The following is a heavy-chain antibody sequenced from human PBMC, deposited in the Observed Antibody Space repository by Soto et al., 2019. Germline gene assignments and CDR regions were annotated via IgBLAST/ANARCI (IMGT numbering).Heavy chain of an antibody. D-gene: IGHD2-2*01. CDR1: GFSFDEYA. CDR3: AMRFCSSAKCYTYSYMDV. Sequence: EVQLVESGGTLVQPGRSLRLTCAASGFSFDEYAMHWVRQVPGKGLEWVSGVSWNSGTVGYGDSVKGRFTIPRANDKNSLYLQMNSLRAEDTAMYYCAMRFCSSAKCYTYSYMDVWGKGTAVTVSS. CDR2: VSWNSGTV. V-gene: IGHV3-9*01. J-gene: IGHJ6*03.